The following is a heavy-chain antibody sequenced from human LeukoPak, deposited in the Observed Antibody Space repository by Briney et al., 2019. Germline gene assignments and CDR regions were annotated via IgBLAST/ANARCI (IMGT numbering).Heavy chain of an antibody. CDR2: INHSGST. CDR3: ARDSSGYPDAFDI. V-gene: IGHV4-34*01. Sequence: SETLSLTCAVYGGSFSGYYWSWIRQPPGKGLEWIGEINHSGSTNYNPSLKSRVTISVDTSKNQFSLKLSSVTAADTAVYYCARDSSGYPDAFDIWGQGTMVTVSS. D-gene: IGHD3-22*01. CDR1: GGSFSGYY. J-gene: IGHJ3*02.